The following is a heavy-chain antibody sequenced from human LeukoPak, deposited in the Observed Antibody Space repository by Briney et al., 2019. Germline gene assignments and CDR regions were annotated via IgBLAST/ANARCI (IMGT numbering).Heavy chain of an antibody. CDR1: GFTVSSNY. J-gene: IGHJ3*02. V-gene: IGHV3-53*01. Sequence: GGSLRLSCAASGFTVSSNYMSWVRQAPGKGLEWVSVIYSGGSTDYADSVKGRFTISRDTSKNTLYFQMNSLRVDSAAVDYCARSSHYDILTGYSEEDAFDIWGQGTMVTVSS. CDR3: ARSSHYDILTGYSEEDAFDI. D-gene: IGHD3-9*01. CDR2: IYSGGST.